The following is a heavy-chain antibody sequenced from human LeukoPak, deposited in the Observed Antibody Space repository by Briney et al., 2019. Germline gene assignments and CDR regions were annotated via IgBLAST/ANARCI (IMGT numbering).Heavy chain of an antibody. Sequence: GGSLRLSCAASGFTFSSYNMNWVRQAPGKGLEWVSSISSSSSYIYYADSVKGRFTISRDNAKNSLYLQMNSLRAEDTAVYYCARGPLTRIVVVPAAPFDYWGQGTLVTVSS. CDR3: ARGPLTRIVVVPAAPFDY. V-gene: IGHV3-21*01. CDR2: ISSSSSYI. J-gene: IGHJ4*02. CDR1: GFTFSSYN. D-gene: IGHD2-2*01.